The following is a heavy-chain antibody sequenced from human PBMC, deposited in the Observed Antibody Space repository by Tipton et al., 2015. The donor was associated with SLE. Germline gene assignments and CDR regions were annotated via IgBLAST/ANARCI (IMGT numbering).Heavy chain of an antibody. CDR2: MDGSGNT. CDR3: ARSNRPGWFDP. V-gene: IGHV4-38-2*01. J-gene: IGHJ5*02. CDR1: GYSISSGFY. D-gene: IGHD1-14*01. Sequence: TLSLTCAVSGYSISSGFYWAWIRQPPGKGLEWIGYMDGSGNTNYNPSLKNRVTISVDTSKNQFSLKLSSVTTADTAVYYCARSNRPGWFDPWGQGTLVTVSS.